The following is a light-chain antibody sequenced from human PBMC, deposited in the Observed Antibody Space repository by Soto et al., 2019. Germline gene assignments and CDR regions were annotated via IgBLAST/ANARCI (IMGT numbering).Light chain of an antibody. Sequence: EIVLTISPGTLSLSPGERATLSCRAIQSVSSSYLAWYQQKPGQAPRLLIYGASTRATGIPARFSGSGSGKEFTLTISSLQSEDFAVYYCQQFNNWLPWTFGQGTKVDI. CDR3: QQFNNWLPWT. CDR1: QSVSSSY. CDR2: GAS. V-gene: IGKV3-15*01. J-gene: IGKJ1*01.